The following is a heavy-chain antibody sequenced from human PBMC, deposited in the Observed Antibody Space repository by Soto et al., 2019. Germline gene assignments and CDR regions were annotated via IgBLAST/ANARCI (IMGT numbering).Heavy chain of an antibody. V-gene: IGHV6-1*01. D-gene: IGHD2-8*01. CDR1: GDSVSTNSAT. CDR2: TYYRSNWYT. J-gene: IGHJ5*01. CDR3: AILIGNSWLDS. Sequence: PSQTLSLTCAISGDSVSTNSATWDWTRQSPSRGLEWLGRTYYRSNWYTDYAVSVKGRITISPDTSNNQLSLQLNSVTPDDTAVYYCAILIGNSWLDSWGQGTLVTVSS.